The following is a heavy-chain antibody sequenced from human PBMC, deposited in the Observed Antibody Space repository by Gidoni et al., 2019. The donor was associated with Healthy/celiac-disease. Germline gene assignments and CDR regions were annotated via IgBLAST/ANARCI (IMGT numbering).Heavy chain of an antibody. CDR2: FDPEDGET. J-gene: IGHJ5*02. D-gene: IGHD2-2*01. Sequence: QVQLVQSGAEVKKPGASVKVSCKVSGYTLTELSMHWVRQAPGKGLEWMGGFDPEDGETIYAQKFQGRVTMTEDTSTDTAYMELSSLRSEDTAVYYCATVRIVVVPADIVHNWFDPWGQGTLVTVSS. CDR1: GYTLTELS. V-gene: IGHV1-24*01. CDR3: ATVRIVVVPADIVHNWFDP.